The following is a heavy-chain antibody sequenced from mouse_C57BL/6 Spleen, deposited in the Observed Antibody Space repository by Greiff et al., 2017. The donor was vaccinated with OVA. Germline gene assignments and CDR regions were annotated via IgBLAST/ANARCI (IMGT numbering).Heavy chain of an antibody. Sequence: EVQLQQSGPELVKPGASVKISCKASGYTFTDYYMNWVKQSHGKSLEWIGDINPNNGGTSYNQKFKGKATLTVDKSSSTAYMEHRSLTSEDSAVYYCAKGGLLRDWYFDVWGTGTTVTVSS. D-gene: IGHD1-1*01. V-gene: IGHV1-26*01. CDR2: INPNNGGT. J-gene: IGHJ1*03. CDR1: GYTFTDYY. CDR3: AKGGLLRDWYFDV.